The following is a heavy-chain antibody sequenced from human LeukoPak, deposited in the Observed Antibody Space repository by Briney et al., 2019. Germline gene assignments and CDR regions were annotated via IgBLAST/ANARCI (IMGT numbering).Heavy chain of an antibody. CDR3: ATPVNLPALLDGIGRGYFDY. CDR1: GYTFTDYY. V-gene: IGHV1-69-2*01. CDR2: VDPEDGET. J-gene: IGHJ4*02. Sequence: GASVKVSCKASGYTFTDYYMHWVQQAPGKGLEWMGRVDPEDGETIYAEKFQGRVTITADTSTDTAYIELSSLRSEDTAVYYCATPVNLPALLDGIGRGYFDYWGQGTLVTVSS. D-gene: IGHD1-1*01.